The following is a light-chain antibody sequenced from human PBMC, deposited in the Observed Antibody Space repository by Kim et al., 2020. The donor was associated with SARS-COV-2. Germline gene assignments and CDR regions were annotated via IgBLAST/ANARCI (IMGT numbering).Light chain of an antibody. CDR3: QQYKMFPWT. CDR2: DVS. CDR1: QSFGSW. J-gene: IGKJ1*01. V-gene: IGKV1-5*01. Sequence: DIQMTQSPSTLPASVGDRITITCRASQSFGSWLAWYQQKPGKAPKLLIYDVSSLGSGVPSRFSGTRSGTEFTLTISSLQPDDFATYYCQQYKMFPWTFGQGTKVDIK.